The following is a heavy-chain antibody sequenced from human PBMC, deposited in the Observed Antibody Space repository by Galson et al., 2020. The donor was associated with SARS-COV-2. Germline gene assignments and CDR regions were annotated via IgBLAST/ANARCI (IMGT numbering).Heavy chain of an antibody. V-gene: IGHV4-59*01. D-gene: IGHD1-26*01. Sequence: SETLSLTCTVSGGSISSNCWNWIRQPPGKGLEWIGYIYYSGSTNYNPSLKSRVTISVDTSKNQFSLKLSSVTAADTAVYYCARGVVTTTIIPTTYFYHGLDVWGLGTTVTVSS. CDR3: ARGVVTTTIIPTTYFYHGLDV. J-gene: IGHJ6*02. CDR2: IYYSGST. CDR1: GGSISSNC.